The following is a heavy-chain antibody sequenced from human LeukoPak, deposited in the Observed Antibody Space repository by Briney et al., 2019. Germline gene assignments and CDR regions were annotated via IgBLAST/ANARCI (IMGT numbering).Heavy chain of an antibody. CDR1: GGSISSGDYY. V-gene: IGHV4-30-4*01. J-gene: IGHJ4*02. Sequence: SETLSLTCTVFGGSISSGDYYWSWIRQPPGKGLEWIGYIYYSGSTYYNPSLKSRVTISVDTSKNQFSLKLSSVTAADTAVYYCAKSVLSGGSYYDYWGQGTLVTVSS. CDR3: AKSVLSGGSYYDY. D-gene: IGHD2-15*01. CDR2: IYYSGST.